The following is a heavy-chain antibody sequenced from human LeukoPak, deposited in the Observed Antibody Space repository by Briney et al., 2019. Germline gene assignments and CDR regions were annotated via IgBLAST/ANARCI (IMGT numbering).Heavy chain of an antibody. Sequence: GASVKVSCKASGYTFTGYYMHWVRQAPGQGLEWMGSINRNSGGTYYAQKFQGRVTMTRDTSMSTAYLQLTRLRSDDTAVYYCAREPGLTTTERRVVGMDVWSQGTTVTVS. CDR1: GYTFTGYY. CDR2: INRNSGGT. J-gene: IGHJ6*02. D-gene: IGHD1-1*01. CDR3: AREPGLTTTERRVVGMDV. V-gene: IGHV1-2*02.